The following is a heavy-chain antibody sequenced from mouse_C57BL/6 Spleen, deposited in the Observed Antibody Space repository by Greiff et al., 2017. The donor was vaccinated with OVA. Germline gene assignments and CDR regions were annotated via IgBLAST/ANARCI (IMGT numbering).Heavy chain of an antibody. D-gene: IGHD2-4*01. J-gene: IGHJ4*01. CDR1: GFTFSDYG. CDR2: ISSGSSTI. Sequence: EVKVVESGGGLVKPGGSLKLSCAASGFTFSDYGMHWVRQAPEKGLEWVAYISSGSSTIYYADTVKGRFTISRDNAKNTLFLQMTSLRAEDTAIYYGARGWDYDGYAMDYGGQGTSVTVSS. V-gene: IGHV5-17*01. CDR3: ARGWDYDGYAMDY.